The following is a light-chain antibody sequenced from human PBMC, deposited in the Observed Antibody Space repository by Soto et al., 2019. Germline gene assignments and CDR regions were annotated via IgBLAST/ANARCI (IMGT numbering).Light chain of an antibody. CDR2: GAS. J-gene: IGKJ3*01. V-gene: IGKV3-15*01. Sequence: EMVMTQSPATLSVSPGEGATLSCRASQSVGSNLAWYQQKPGQAPRLLIYGASIRATGIPVRFSGSGSGTEFTLTISSLQSEDFAVYYCQQYNNWPLFTFGPGTKVDIK. CDR1: QSVGSN. CDR3: QQYNNWPLFT.